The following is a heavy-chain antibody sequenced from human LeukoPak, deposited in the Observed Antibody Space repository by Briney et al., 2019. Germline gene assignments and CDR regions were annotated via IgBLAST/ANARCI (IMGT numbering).Heavy chain of an antibody. J-gene: IGHJ5*02. D-gene: IGHD2-2*02. Sequence: PGGSLRLSCAASGFIVSSNHMSWVRQAPGKGLEWVSAISGSGGSTYYADSVKGRFTISRDNSKNTLYLQMNSLRAEDTAVYYCAGDPGEGCSSTSCYTLNWFDPWGQGTLVTVSS. CDR2: ISGSGGST. CDR3: AGDPGEGCSSTSCYTLNWFDP. CDR1: GFIVSSNH. V-gene: IGHV3-23*01.